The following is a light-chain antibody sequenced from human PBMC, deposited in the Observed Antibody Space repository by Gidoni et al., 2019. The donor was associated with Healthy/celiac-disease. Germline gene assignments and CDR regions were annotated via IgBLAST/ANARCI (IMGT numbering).Light chain of an antibody. J-gene: IGKJ4*01. V-gene: IGKV1-39*01. Sequence: IHMTQSPSSLSAYVGDRVTITCRASQSISSYLNWYQQKPGKAPKLLIYAASSLQSGVPSRFSGSGSGTDFTLTISSLQPEDFATYYCQQSYSTPGTFGGGTKVEIK. CDR2: AAS. CDR1: QSISSY. CDR3: QQSYSTPGT.